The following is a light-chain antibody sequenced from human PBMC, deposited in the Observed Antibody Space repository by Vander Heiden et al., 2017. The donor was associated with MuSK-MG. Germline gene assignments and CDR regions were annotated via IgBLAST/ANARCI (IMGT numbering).Light chain of an antibody. CDR2: DNN. CDR3: ATWDTSLSAHVV. CDR1: SSNIGNNY. J-gene: IGLJ2*01. V-gene: IGLV1-51*01. Sequence: QSGLRQPPGVCADPGQKVTISCSGSSSNIGNNYVSCYQQLPGTAPKLLIYDNNKRPSVIPDRSSGSKSGTSATLDITGLQTGDEADYYCATWDTSLSAHVVFGGGTRLTVL.